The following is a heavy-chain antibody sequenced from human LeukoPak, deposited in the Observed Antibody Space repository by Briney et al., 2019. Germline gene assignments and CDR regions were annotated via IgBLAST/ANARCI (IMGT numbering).Heavy chain of an antibody. J-gene: IGHJ6*03. D-gene: IGHD6-6*01. V-gene: IGHV1-8*01. CDR2: MNPNSGNT. CDR3: ARVSSSPGYYYYYMDV. CDR1: GNTFTSYD. Sequence: ASVKVSCKASGNTFTSYDINWVRQATGQGLEWMGWMNPNSGNTGYAQKFQGRVTMTRNTSISTAYMELSSLRSEDTAVYYCARVSSSPGYYYYYMDVWGKGTTVTVSS.